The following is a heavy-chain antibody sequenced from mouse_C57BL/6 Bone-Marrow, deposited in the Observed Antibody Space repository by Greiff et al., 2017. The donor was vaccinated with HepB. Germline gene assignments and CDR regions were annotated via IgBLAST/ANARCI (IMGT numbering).Heavy chain of an antibody. Sequence: EVKVEESGGGLVQPGGSLSLSCAASGFTFTDYYMSWVRQPPGKALEWLGFIRNKANGYTTEYSASVKGRFTISTDNSQSILYLQMNALRAEDSATYYCARSYYYGSGGYAMDYWGQGTSVTVSS. D-gene: IGHD1-1*01. CDR1: GFTFTDYY. CDR2: IRNKANGYTT. V-gene: IGHV7-3*01. J-gene: IGHJ4*01. CDR3: ARSYYYGSGGYAMDY.